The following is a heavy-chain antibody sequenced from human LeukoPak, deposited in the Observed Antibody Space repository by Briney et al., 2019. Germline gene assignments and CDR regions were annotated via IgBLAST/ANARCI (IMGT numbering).Heavy chain of an antibody. CDR3: AREPYCSGGSCGGYYYYGMDV. V-gene: IGHV1-18*01. CDR2: ISTYNGNT. J-gene: IGHJ6*02. CDR1: GYTFTSYG. Sequence: APVKVSCKASGYTFTSYGISWVRQAPGQGLEWMGWISTYNGNTNYAQKFQGRVTMTTDTSTSTAYMELRSLRSDDTAVYYCAREPYCSGGSCGGYYYYGMDVWGQGTTVTVSS. D-gene: IGHD2-15*01.